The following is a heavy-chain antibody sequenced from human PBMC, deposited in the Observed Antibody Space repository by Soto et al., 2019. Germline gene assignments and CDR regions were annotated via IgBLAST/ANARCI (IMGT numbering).Heavy chain of an antibody. CDR3: ARAHCGDYGYGMDV. J-gene: IGHJ6*02. CDR2: IYHGGYT. Sequence: QLQLQESGSGLVKPSQTLSLTCAVSGGSISSGGYSWSWIRQPPGKGLEWIGYIYHGGYTYYNPSLKSRVTISVDRSKNQFSLNLSSVTAADTAVYYCARAHCGDYGYGMDVWGQGTTVTVSS. V-gene: IGHV4-30-2*01. CDR1: GGSISSGGYS. D-gene: IGHD4-17*01.